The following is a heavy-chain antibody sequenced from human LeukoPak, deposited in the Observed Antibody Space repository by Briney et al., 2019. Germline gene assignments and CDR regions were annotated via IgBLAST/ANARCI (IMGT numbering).Heavy chain of an antibody. CDR3: ARARYQRSSVDP. D-gene: IGHD2-2*01. CDR1: GGSLSSYY. Sequence: SETLSLTCTVSGGSLSSYYWSWIRQPPGKGLEWIGYIYDSGSTNYNPSLKCLVTISVDTSKNQFSLKLSSVTAADTAVYYCARARYQRSSVDPWGQGTLVTFSS. V-gene: IGHV4-59*01. J-gene: IGHJ5*02. CDR2: IYDSGST.